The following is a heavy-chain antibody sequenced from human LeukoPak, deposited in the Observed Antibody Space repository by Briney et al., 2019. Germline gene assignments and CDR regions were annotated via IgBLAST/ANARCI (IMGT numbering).Heavy chain of an antibody. CDR3: ARDLIYGSGSLDY. D-gene: IGHD3-10*01. V-gene: IGHV3-21*01. J-gene: IGHJ4*02. CDR1: GFTFSTFN. CDR2: IDTSTDYI. Sequence: PGGSLRLSCAASGFTFSTFNMNWVRQAPGKGLEWVSSIDTSTDYIHYADSVKGRFTIYRDNAKNTLYLQMNSLRAEDTAVYYCARDLIYGSGSLDYWGQGTVVTVSS.